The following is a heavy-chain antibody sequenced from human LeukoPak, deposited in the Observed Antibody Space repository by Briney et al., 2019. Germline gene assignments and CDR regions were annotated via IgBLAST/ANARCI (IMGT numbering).Heavy chain of an antibody. CDR3: ARVISRTWIQLWFYGMDV. D-gene: IGHD5-18*01. CDR1: GGCISSGGYY. CDR2: IYYSGST. Sequence: PSQTLSLTCTVSGGCISSGGYYWGWIPHPPGKGLEWIGRIYYSGSTYYNPPLKSRVTISLDTSKNQFSLKLCSVTAADAAVYYCARVISRTWIQLWFYGMDVWGQGTTVTVSS. J-gene: IGHJ6*02. V-gene: IGHV4-39*07.